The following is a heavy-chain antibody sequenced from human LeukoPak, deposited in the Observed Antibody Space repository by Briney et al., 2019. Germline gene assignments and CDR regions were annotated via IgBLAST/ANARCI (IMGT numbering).Heavy chain of an antibody. Sequence: GGSLRLSCAASGFTFSSYGMHWVRQAPGKGLEWVAFIRYDGSNKYYADSVKGRFTISRGNSKNTLYLQMNSLRAEDTAVYYCARVTPYYYYYMDVWGKGTTVTISS. V-gene: IGHV3-30*02. CDR2: IRYDGSNK. J-gene: IGHJ6*03. CDR3: ARVTPYYYYYMDV. CDR1: GFTFSSYG.